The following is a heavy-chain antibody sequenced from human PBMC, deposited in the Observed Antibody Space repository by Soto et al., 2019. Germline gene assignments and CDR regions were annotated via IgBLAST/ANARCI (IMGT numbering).Heavy chain of an antibody. Sequence: QVQLVESGGGVVQPGRSLRLSCAASGFTFSSYGMHWVRQAPGKGLEWVAVISYDGSNKYYADSVKGRFTISRDNSKNTLYLQMNRLRAEDTAVYYCAKDGSIGYGGNSYYFYHRGQGTLVTVSS. CDR2: ISYDGSNK. CDR3: AKDGSIGYGGNSYYFYH. D-gene: IGHD2-21*02. J-gene: IGHJ4*02. CDR1: GFTFSSYG. V-gene: IGHV3-30*18.